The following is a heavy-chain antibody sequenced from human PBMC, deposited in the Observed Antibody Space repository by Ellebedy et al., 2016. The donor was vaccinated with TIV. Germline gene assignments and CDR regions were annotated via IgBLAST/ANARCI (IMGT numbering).Heavy chain of an antibody. Sequence: GESLKISCAASGFTFSSYWMSWVRQAPGKGLEWVANIKQDGSEKYYVDSVKGRFTISRDNAKNSLYLQMNSLRAEDTALYYCAKDGGYGYFDYWGQGTLVTVSS. CDR3: AKDGGYGYFDY. J-gene: IGHJ4*02. D-gene: IGHD3-16*01. CDR2: IKQDGSEK. V-gene: IGHV3-7*03. CDR1: GFTFSSYW.